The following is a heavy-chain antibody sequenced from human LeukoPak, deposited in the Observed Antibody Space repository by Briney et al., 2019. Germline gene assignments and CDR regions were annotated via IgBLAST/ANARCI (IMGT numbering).Heavy chain of an antibody. J-gene: IGHJ3*02. D-gene: IGHD2-2*01. V-gene: IGHV4-59*01. Sequence: PSETLSLTCTVSGGSISSYYWSWIRQPPGKGLEWIGYIYYSGSTNYNPSLKSRVTISVDTSKNQFSLKLSSVTAADTAVYYCAREEAPYQPFDIRGQGTMVTVSS. CDR1: GGSISSYY. CDR3: AREEAPYQPFDI. CDR2: IYYSGST.